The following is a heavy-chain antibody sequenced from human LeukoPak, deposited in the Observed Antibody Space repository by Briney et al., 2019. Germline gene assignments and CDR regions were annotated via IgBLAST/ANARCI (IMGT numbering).Heavy chain of an antibody. CDR1: GFTFSSYA. CDR2: ISGSGGST. Sequence: PGGSLRLSCAASGFTFSSYAMSWVRQAPGKGLEWVPAISGSGGSTYYADSVKGRFTISRDNSRNTLYLQMNSLRAEDTAVYYCARVPKFPYSSSRPFDPWGQGTLVTVSS. J-gene: IGHJ5*02. V-gene: IGHV3-23*01. CDR3: ARVPKFPYSSSRPFDP. D-gene: IGHD6-13*01.